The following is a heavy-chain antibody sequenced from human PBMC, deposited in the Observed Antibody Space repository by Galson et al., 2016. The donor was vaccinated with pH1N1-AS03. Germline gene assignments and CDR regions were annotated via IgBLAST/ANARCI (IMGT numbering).Heavy chain of an antibody. CDR1: GFTFSSFV. J-gene: IGHJ4*02. V-gene: IGHV3-23*01. D-gene: IGHD5/OR15-5a*01. Sequence: SLRLSCAASGFTFSSFVMSWVRQAPGKGLEWVAAITGSGETTYYGDSVKGRFTVSRDNSNNTLYLELNSLRAGDTAIYYCAKDLRSKIKVSGFDYWGQGALVTVSS. CDR3: AKDLRSKIKVSGFDY. CDR2: ITGSGETT.